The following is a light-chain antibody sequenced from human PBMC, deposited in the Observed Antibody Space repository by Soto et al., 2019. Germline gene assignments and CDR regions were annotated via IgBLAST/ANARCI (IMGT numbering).Light chain of an antibody. CDR2: SAW. V-gene: IGKV1-27*01. CDR3: QKYNSAPQT. J-gene: IGKJ4*01. Sequence: DIQMTQSPSSLSASVGDRVTITCRASQGISNDLAWYQQKPGKVPKLLIYSAWTLQSGVPSRFTGIGAGTYFTLTISSLQPDDVATYYCQKYNSAPQTFGGGTKVEIK. CDR1: QGISND.